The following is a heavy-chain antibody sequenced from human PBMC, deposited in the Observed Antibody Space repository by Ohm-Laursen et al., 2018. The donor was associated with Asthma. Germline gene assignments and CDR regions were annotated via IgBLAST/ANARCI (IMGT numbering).Heavy chain of an antibody. CDR1: GYTFTNYY. V-gene: IGHV1-46*04. Sequence: GASVKVSCKASGYTFTNYYMHWVRQAPGQGLEWVGVINPSGGSTRYAVNLQGRLSMTRDTSTRTVYMELSSLISEDTAVYYCARDCDFWSAPHIDFWGQGTLVTVSS. D-gene: IGHD3-3*01. CDR3: ARDCDFWSAPHIDF. CDR2: INPSGGST. J-gene: IGHJ4*02.